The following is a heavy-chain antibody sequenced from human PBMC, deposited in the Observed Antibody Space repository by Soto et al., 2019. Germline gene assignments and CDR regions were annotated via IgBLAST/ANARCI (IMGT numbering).Heavy chain of an antibody. J-gene: IGHJ4*02. CDR2: IWYDGSNK. Sequence: HPGGSLRLSCAASGFTFSSYGMHWVRQAPGKGLEWVAVIWYDGSNKYYADSVKGRFTISRDNSKNTLYLQMNSLRAEDTAVYYCARGGGYGSHSLDYWGQGTLVTVSS. V-gene: IGHV3-33*01. D-gene: IGHD3-10*01. CDR1: GFTFSSYG. CDR3: ARGGGYGSHSLDY.